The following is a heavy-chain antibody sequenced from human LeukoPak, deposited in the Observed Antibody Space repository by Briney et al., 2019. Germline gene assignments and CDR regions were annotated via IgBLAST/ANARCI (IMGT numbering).Heavy chain of an antibody. D-gene: IGHD4-23*01. Sequence: GESLKISCKGSGYSFISNWIGWVRQVPGKGLEWMGIIYPGDSDTRYSPSFQGQVTISADKSISTAYLQWSSLKASDTAMYYCARHARTDYGGNSLDYWGQGTLVTVSS. V-gene: IGHV5-51*01. CDR2: IYPGDSDT. CDR1: GYSFISNW. J-gene: IGHJ4*02. CDR3: ARHARTDYGGNSLDY.